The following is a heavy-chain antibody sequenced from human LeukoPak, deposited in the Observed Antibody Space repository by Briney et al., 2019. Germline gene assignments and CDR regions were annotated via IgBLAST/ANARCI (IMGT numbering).Heavy chain of an antibody. D-gene: IGHD3-16*01. Sequence: PGRSLRLSCAASGFTFSSYGMHWVRQAPGKGLEWLSYIGSSTSYTNYADSVKGRFTISRDNAKNSLYLQMNSLRDDDTAVYYCARRPQSLGWYFDLWGRGTLVTVSS. CDR3: ARRPQSLGWYFDL. CDR1: GFTFSSYG. CDR2: IGSSTSYT. V-gene: IGHV3-21*05. J-gene: IGHJ2*01.